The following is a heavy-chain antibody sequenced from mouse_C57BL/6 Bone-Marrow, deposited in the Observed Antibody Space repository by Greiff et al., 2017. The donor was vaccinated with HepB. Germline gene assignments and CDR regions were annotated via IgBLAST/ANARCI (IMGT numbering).Heavy chain of an antibody. CDR3: ARDTGDY. V-gene: IGHV5-16*01. D-gene: IGHD1-1*01. Sequence: EVMLVESEGGLVQPGSSMKLSCTASGFTFSDYYMAWVRQVPEKGLEWVANINYDGSSTYYLDSLKSRFIISRDNAKNILYLQMSSLKSEDTATYYCARDTGDYWGQGTTLTVSS. CDR2: INYDGSST. J-gene: IGHJ2*01. CDR1: GFTFSDYY.